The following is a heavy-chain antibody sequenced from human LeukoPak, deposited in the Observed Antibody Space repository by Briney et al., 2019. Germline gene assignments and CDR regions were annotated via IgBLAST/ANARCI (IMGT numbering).Heavy chain of an antibody. CDR3: ARGPTALDYYYYMDV. Sequence: GGSLRLSCAASGFTFSSYDMHWVRQATGKGLEWVSATGTAGDTYYPGSVKGRFTISRENAKNSLYLQMNSLRAGDTAVYYCARGPTALDYYYYMDVWGKGTTVTVSS. V-gene: IGHV3-13*01. CDR1: GFTFSSYD. CDR2: TGTAGDT. J-gene: IGHJ6*03.